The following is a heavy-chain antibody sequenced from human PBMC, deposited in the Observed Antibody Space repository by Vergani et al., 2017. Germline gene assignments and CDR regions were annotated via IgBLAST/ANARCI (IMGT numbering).Heavy chain of an antibody. J-gene: IGHJ5*02. CDR1: GGSISSGSHY. Sequence: QVQLQESGRGLVKPSQPLSLTCTVSGGSISSGSHYLRSIRQPAGEGLEWIGRHYTSGSTNFNTSLKSRVTMSVATYKNQFSLKQSSVTAADTAVYYCARDGPVEAGAGGRWIDPWGQGTLVTVSS. CDR2: HYTSGST. D-gene: IGHD6-13*01. V-gene: IGHV4-61*02. CDR3: ARDGPVEAGAGGRWIDP.